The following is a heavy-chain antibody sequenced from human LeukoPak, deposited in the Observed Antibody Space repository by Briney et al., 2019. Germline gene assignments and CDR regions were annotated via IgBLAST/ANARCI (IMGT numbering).Heavy chain of an antibody. CDR2: IYTSGST. CDR3: ARGSPFIAVAGTHWGMDV. V-gene: IGHV4-4*07. Sequence: SETLSLTCTVSGGSISSYYWSWIRQPAGKGLEWIGRIYTSGSTNYNPSLKSRVTMSVDTSKNQFSLKLSSVTAADTAVYYCARGSPFIAVAGTHWGMDVWGQGTTVTVSS. J-gene: IGHJ6*02. CDR1: GGSISSYY. D-gene: IGHD6-19*01.